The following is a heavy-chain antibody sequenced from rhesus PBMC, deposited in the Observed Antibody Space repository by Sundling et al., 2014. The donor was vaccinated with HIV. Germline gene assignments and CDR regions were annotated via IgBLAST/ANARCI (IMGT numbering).Heavy chain of an antibody. CDR2: ISATGGTT. D-gene: IGHD2-39*02. CDR3: AIRRAVVSSGGFDV. Sequence: QVQLQESGPGLLKPSETLSLTCAVSNGSFSGDYWGWIRQPPGKGLQWIGFISATGGTTDYNPSLKSRVTISIDTSKNQFSLKLNSVTAADTAVYYCAIRRAVVSSGGFDVWGPGVFVTVSS. CDR1: NGSFSGDY. V-gene: IGHV4-160*01. J-gene: IGHJ5-1*01.